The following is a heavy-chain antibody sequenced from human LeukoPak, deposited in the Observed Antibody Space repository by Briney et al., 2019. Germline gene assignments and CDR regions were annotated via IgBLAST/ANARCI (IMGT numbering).Heavy chain of an antibody. CDR1: GYTFTSYD. Sequence: ASVKVSCKASGYTFTSYDINRVRQATGQGLEWMGWMNPNSGNTGYAQKFQGGVTMTRNTSISTAYMELSSLRSEDTAVYYCARVNYDSSGYSFFDYWGQGTLVTVSS. J-gene: IGHJ4*02. CDR3: ARVNYDSSGYSFFDY. V-gene: IGHV1-8*01. CDR2: MNPNSGNT. D-gene: IGHD3-22*01.